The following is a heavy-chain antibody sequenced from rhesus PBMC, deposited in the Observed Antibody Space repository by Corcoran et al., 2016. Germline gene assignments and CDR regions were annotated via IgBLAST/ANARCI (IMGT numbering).Heavy chain of an antibody. CDR3: ARDGGLAAAGPFYFDY. CDR1: GGSISGGYG. D-gene: IGHD6S26*01. Sequence: QVQLQESGPGLVKPSETLSLTCAVSGGSISGGYGWSWIRQPPGKGLEWIGYIYGSGGGTNYNPSLKNRVTISIDTSKNQFSLKLSSVTAADTAVYYCARDGGLAAAGPFYFDYWGQGVLVTVSS. J-gene: IGHJ4*01. V-gene: IGHV4-106*01. CDR2: IYGSGGGT.